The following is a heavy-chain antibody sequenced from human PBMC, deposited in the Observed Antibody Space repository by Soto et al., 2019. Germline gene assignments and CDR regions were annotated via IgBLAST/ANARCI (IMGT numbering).Heavy chain of an antibody. D-gene: IGHD2-21*01. J-gene: IGHJ4*02. CDR3: ARWCLYYFDC. CDR2: IYHSGST. Sequence: SETLSLTCAVSGGSLSSSNWWRWVSKPPGNELEWSGEIYHSGSTNYNPSLKSRVTISVDKSKNQFYLKRSSVTAADTAEYYGARWCLYYFDCWGQGTLVTVSS. V-gene: IGHV4-4*02. CDR1: GGSLSSSNW.